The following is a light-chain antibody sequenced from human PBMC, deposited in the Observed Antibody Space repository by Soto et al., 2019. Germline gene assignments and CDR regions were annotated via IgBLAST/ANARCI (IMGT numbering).Light chain of an antibody. CDR2: NNN. J-gene: IGLJ2*01. CDR3: AAWDDSLNGQL. CDR1: SSNIASNT. Sequence: QAVVTQPPSASGTPGQRVTISCSGSSSNIASNTVNWYQQLPGTAPKLLIYNNNHRPSGVLDRFSGSKSGTSASLAISGLQSEDEADCYCAAWDDSLNGQLFGGGTQLTVL. V-gene: IGLV1-44*01.